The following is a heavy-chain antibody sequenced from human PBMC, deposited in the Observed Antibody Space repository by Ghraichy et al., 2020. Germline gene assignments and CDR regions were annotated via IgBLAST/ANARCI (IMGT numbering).Heavy chain of an antibody. J-gene: IGHJ6*03. D-gene: IGHD2-2*01. CDR2: INHSGST. CDR1: GGSFSGYY. CDR3: AKLPAANFYYYYYMDV. Sequence: SETLSLTCAVYGGSFSGYYWSWIRQPPGKGLEWIGEINHSGSTNYNPSLKSRVTISVDTSKNQFSLKLSSVTAADTAVYYCAKLPAANFYYYYYMDVWGKGTTVTVSS. V-gene: IGHV4-34*01.